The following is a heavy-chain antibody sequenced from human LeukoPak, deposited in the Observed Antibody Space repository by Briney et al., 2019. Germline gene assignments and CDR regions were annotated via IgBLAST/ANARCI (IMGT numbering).Heavy chain of an antibody. CDR3: AGRGLSTGWTFDY. CDR1: GGSIYTYY. D-gene: IGHD6-19*01. J-gene: IGHJ4*01. Sequence: PSETLSLTCSVSGGSIYTYYWSWIRQPAGKALEWIAQIHTSGRTDFNPSLKSRVSISMDTPNNQFSLMISSVTAADAAIYYCAGRGLSTGWTFDYWGHGTLVTVSS. CDR2: IHTSGRT. V-gene: IGHV4-4*07.